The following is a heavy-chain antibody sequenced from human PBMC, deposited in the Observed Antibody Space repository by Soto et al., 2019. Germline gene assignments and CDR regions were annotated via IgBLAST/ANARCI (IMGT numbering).Heavy chain of an antibody. J-gene: IGHJ6*02. CDR1: GFTLTSYS. CDR3: VRERGLSSYYGMDV. D-gene: IGHD3-10*01. CDR2: ISSSSSHI. Sequence: GGSLRLSCAASGFTLTSYSMNWVRQAPGKGLEWVSSISSSSSHIYYADSVKGRFTISRDNARNALYLEMNSLRAEDTAVYYCVRERGLSSYYGMDVWGQGTTVTVSS. V-gene: IGHV3-21*01.